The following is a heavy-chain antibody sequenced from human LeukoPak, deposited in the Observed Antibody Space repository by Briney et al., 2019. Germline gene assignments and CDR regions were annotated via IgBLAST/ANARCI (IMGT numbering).Heavy chain of an antibody. V-gene: IGHV1-8*02. J-gene: IGHJ4*02. CDR1: GYTFTSYA. CDR3: ARGGIVGATHPDY. D-gene: IGHD1-26*01. CDR2: INPNSGNT. Sequence: ASVKVSCKASGYTFTSYAMHWVRQAPGQRLEWMGWINPNSGNTGYAQKFQGRVTMTRNTSISTAYMELSSLRSEDTAVYYCARGGIVGATHPDYWGQGTLVTVSS.